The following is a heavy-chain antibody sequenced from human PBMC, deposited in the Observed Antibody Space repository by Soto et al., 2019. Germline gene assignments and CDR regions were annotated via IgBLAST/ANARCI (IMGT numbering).Heavy chain of an antibody. Sequence: EVQLVESGGGLVQPGGSLRLSCAASGFTFSNYWMSWVRQAPGKGLEWVANIKQDGSEKYYVDSVKGRFTISRDNAKNSRYLQMNSLRAEDTAVYYCARDLASTTIPNYWGQGTLVTVSS. CDR2: IKQDGSEK. D-gene: IGHD4-17*01. CDR1: GFTFSNYW. CDR3: ARDLASTTIPNY. J-gene: IGHJ4*02. V-gene: IGHV3-7*04.